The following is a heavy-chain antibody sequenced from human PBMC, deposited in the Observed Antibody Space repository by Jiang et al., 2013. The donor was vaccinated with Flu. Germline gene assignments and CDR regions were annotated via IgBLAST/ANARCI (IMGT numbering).Heavy chain of an antibody. V-gene: IGHV5-51*01. J-gene: IGHJ4*02. Sequence: GWVRQMPGKGLEWMGIIYPGDSDIRYSPSFQGQVTISADKSITTAYLQWSSLKASDTAMYYCARQGEGASLDSWGQGTLVTVSS. CDR2: IYPGDSDI. D-gene: IGHD3-10*01. CDR3: ARQGEGASLDS.